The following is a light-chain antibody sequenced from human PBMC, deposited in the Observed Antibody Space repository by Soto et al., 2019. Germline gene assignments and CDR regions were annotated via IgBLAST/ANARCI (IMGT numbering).Light chain of an antibody. V-gene: IGKV3-15*01. CDR1: QSVNSN. CDR2: DAS. J-gene: IGKJ1*01. CDR3: QQSNNWPKT. Sequence: EIVMTQSPATLSVSPGETATLSCRASQSVNSNLAWYQQKPGQAPRLLISDASTRAAGLPARFSGSGSGTEVALRGGSLQSEDFAVYFCQQSNNWPKTFGQGTKVEIK.